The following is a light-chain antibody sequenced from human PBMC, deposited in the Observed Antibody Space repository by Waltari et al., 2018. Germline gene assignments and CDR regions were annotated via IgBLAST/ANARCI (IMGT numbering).Light chain of an antibody. Sequence: EIALPQSPGTLSLSPGARATLSCRASQSVSSSYLAWYQQKPGQAPRLLIYGASSRATGIPDRFSGSGSGTDFTLTISRLEPEDFAVYYCQQYGSSPLTFGQGTKVEIK. CDR1: QSVSSSY. CDR2: GAS. CDR3: QQYGSSPLT. V-gene: IGKV3-20*01. J-gene: IGKJ1*01.